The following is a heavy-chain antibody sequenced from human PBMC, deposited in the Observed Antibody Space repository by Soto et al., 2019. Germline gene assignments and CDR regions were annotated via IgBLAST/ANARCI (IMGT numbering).Heavy chain of an antibody. D-gene: IGHD3-22*01. V-gene: IGHV3-23*01. CDR2: ISGSGGST. CDR1: GFTFSSYA. J-gene: IGHJ3*02. CDR3: AKPMAVVVIKAPHDAFDI. Sequence: GGSLRLSCAASGFTFSSYAMSWVRQAPGKGLEWVSAISGSGGSTYYADSVKGRFTISRDNSKNTLYLQMNSLRAEDTAVYYCAKPMAVVVIKAPHDAFDIWGQGTMVTVSS.